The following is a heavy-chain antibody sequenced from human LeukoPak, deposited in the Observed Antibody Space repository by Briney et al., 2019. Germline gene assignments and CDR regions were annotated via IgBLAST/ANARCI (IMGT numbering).Heavy chain of an antibody. J-gene: IGHJ4*02. D-gene: IGHD6-19*01. V-gene: IGHV3-33*01. CDR1: GFTFSSYG. Sequence: GGSLRLACAASGFTFSSYGMHWLRQAPGKGLEWVAVIWYDGRNKYYADSVKGRFTISRDNSKNTLDLQMSSLRAEDTAVYYCARLGSGWHFDYWGQGTLVTVSS. CDR2: IWYDGRNK. CDR3: ARLGSGWHFDY.